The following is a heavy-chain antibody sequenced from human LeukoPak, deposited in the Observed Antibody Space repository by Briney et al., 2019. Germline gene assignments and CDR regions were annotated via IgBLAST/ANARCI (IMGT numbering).Heavy chain of an antibody. D-gene: IGHD2-15*01. CDR3: ARDVGDCSGGSCYSWFDP. V-gene: IGHV4-38-2*02. J-gene: IGHJ5*02. Sequence: PSETLSLTCTVSDYSISSGYGYYWGWIRQPPGKGLEWIGNIYHSGITYYNHFNSSLKSRVTISIDTSKNQFSLKLSSVTAADTAVYYCARDVGDCSGGSCYSWFDPWGQGTLVTVSS. CDR2: IYHSGIT. CDR1: DYSISSGYGYY.